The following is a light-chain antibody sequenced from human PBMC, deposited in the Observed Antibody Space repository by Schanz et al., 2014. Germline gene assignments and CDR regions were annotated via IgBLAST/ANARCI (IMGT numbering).Light chain of an antibody. J-gene: IGLJ3*02. V-gene: IGLV1-40*01. CDR1: SSNIGAGYD. Sequence: QSVLTQPPSVSAAPGQKVTISCSGSSSNIGAGYDVHWYQQLPGTAPKLLIHGDTNRPSGVPDRFSGSKSGTSASLAITGLQAADEADYYCQSYDSSLSGWVFGGGTKLTVL. CDR2: GDT. CDR3: QSYDSSLSGWV.